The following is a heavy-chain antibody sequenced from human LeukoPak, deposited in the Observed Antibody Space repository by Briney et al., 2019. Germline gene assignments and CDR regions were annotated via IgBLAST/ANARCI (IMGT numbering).Heavy chain of an antibody. CDR3: AEDMGRPYDSSGYYYAAAGGFDY. CDR2: ISWNSGSI. D-gene: IGHD3-22*01. V-gene: IGHV3-9*01. J-gene: IGHJ4*02. Sequence: PGRSLRLSCAASGFTFDDYAMHWVRQAPGKGLEWVSGISWNSGSIGYADSVKGRFTISRDNAKNSLYLQMNSLRAEDTALYYCAEDMGRPYDSSGYYYAAAGGFDYWGQGTLVIVSS. CDR1: GFTFDDYA.